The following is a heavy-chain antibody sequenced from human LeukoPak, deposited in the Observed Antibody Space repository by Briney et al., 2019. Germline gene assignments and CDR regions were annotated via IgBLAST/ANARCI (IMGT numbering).Heavy chain of an antibody. CDR1: GGSFSGYY. Sequence: SETLSLTCAVYGGSFSGYYWSWIRQPPGKGLEWIGEINHSGSTNYNPSLKSRVTISVDTSKNQFSLKLSSVTAADTAVYYCARPSGGTPFKRFDYWGEGTLVTVSS. CDR2: INHSGST. D-gene: IGHD1-14*01. V-gene: IGHV4-34*01. J-gene: IGHJ4*02. CDR3: ARPSGGTPFKRFDY.